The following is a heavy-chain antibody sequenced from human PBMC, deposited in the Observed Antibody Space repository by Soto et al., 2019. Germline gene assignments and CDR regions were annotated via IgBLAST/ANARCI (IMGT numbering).Heavy chain of an antibody. Sequence: QVQLQESGPGLVKPSQTLSLTCTVSGGSISSGDYYWSWIRQHPGKGLEWIGYIYYSGSTYYNPSLKSRVTISVDTSKNQLSRKLSSVTAADTAVYYCARWWSGSRQGFDPWGQGTLVTVSS. J-gene: IGHJ5*02. D-gene: IGHD3-3*01. CDR1: GGSISSGDYY. CDR2: IYYSGST. V-gene: IGHV4-31*03. CDR3: ARWWSGSRQGFDP.